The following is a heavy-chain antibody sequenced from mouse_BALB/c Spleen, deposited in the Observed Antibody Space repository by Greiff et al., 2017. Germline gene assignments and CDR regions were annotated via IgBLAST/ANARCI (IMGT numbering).Heavy chain of an antibody. J-gene: IGHJ2*01. V-gene: IGHV5-9-4*01. CDR3: ARQNYDGYFDY. D-gene: IGHD2-4*01. Sequence: EVQRVESGGGLVKPGGSLKLSCAAFGFTFSSYAMSWVRQSPEKRLEWVAEISSGGSYTYYPDTVTGRFTISRDNAKKTLYLQMSSLRSEDTALYYCARQNYDGYFDYWGQGTTLTVSS. CDR1: GFTFSSYA. CDR2: ISSGGSYT.